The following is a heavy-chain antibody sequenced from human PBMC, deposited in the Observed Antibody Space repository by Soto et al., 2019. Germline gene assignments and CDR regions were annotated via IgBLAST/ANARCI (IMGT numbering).Heavy chain of an antibody. Sequence: PSGTLSRACAVYGGSFSGYYWSWVRQPPGKGLEWIGEINHSGSTTYNPSLKSRVTISVDTSKNQFSLKLSSVTAANTAVYYCARDGGMSNDWYFALWSRGTLVTVSA. CDR1: GGSFSGYY. CDR3: ARDGGMSNDWYFAL. J-gene: IGHJ2*01. CDR2: INHSGST. D-gene: IGHD2-8*01. V-gene: IGHV4-34*01.